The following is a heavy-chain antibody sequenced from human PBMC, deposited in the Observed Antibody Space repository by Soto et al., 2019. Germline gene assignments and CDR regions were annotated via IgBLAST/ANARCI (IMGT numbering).Heavy chain of an antibody. Sequence: QVQLVESGGGVVQPGRSLRLSCAASGFTFSSYAMHWVRQAPGKGLEWVAVISYDGSNKYYADSVKGRFTISRDNSKNTLYLQVNSLRAGDTAVYYCARDGYSSSWYVFSNWGQGTLVTVSS. CDR1: GFTFSSYA. D-gene: IGHD6-13*01. CDR3: ARDGYSSSWYVFSN. J-gene: IGHJ4*02. CDR2: ISYDGSNK. V-gene: IGHV3-30-3*01.